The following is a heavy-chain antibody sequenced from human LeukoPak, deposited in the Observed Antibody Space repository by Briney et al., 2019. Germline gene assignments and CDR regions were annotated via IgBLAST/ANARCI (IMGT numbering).Heavy chain of an antibody. CDR2: IIPIFGTA. Sequence: SVKVSCKASGGTFSSYAISWVRQAPGQGLEWMGRIIPIFGTANYAQKFQGRVTITTDESTSTAYMELSSLRSEDTAVYYCARGGYNWNSRWFDPWGQGTLVTVSS. J-gene: IGHJ5*02. CDR1: GGTFSSYA. V-gene: IGHV1-69*05. D-gene: IGHD1-20*01. CDR3: ARGGYNWNSRWFDP.